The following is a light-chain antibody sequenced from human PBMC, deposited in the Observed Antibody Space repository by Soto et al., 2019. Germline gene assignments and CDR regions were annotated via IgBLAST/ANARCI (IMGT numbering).Light chain of an antibody. J-gene: IGKJ5*01. CDR2: GAS. CDR3: QQRTNRTPIT. CDR1: QTVTSSY. Sequence: EIVFTQSPGTLSSSPGERATLSCRASQTVTSSYLAWYQQKPGQAPRLLIYGASSRATGIPDRFSGSGSGTDFTLTISRREPEDFAVYYCQQRTNRTPITFGQGTRLEIK. V-gene: IGKV3D-20*02.